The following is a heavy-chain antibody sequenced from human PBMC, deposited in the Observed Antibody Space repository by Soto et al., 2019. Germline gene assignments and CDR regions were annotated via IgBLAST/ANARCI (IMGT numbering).Heavy chain of an antibody. V-gene: IGHV3-74*01. CDR1: GFTFSSYW. CDR2: IKEDGSPI. Sequence: EVQLVESGGGLVQPGGSLRLSCAASGFTFSSYWMHWVRQAPGKGLVWVSRIKEDGSPINYADSVKGRFTISRDTAKNTLYLERNGLRAEDRAVYYCTRDIGGRGGYWGQGTLVTVSS. CDR3: TRDIGGRGGY. J-gene: IGHJ4*02. D-gene: IGHD3-16*01.